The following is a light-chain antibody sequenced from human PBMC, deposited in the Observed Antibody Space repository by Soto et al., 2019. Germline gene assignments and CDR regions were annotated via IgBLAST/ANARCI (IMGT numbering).Light chain of an antibody. V-gene: IGKV1-5*01. CDR3: EQYDSRSPWT. CDR2: DAS. CDR1: ESVTIW. J-gene: IGKJ1*01. Sequence: DIHMTQSPSSLSASVGDGVTITCRASESVTIWLVWYQQKPGKAPRLLIYDASTLEGGVPSRFSASGSGTEFTLTISSLQPDDFATYYCEQYDSRSPWTFGQGTKIEIK.